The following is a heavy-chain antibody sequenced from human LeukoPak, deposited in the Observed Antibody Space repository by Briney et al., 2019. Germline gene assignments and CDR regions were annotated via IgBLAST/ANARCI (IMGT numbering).Heavy chain of an antibody. CDR1: GYSFTSYW. CDR3: ARHEYSSSPVDY. V-gene: IGHV5-51*01. CDR2: IYPGDSDT. Sequence: GESLKISCKGSGYSFTSYWIGWVRQMPGKGLGWMGIIYPGDSDTRYSPSFQGRVTVSADKSISTAYLQWSSLKASDTAMYYCARHEYSSSPVDYWGQGTLVTVSS. J-gene: IGHJ4*02. D-gene: IGHD6-6*01.